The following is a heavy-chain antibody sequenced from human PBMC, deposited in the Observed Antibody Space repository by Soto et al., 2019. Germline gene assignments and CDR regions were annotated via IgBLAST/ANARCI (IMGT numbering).Heavy chain of an antibody. CDR2: IDHSGHT. V-gene: IGHV4-34*01. CDR1: TESFSHYY. Sequence: QVQLQQWGAGLLKPSETLSLTCAVKTESFSHYYWIWIRQPPGKGLEWIGEIDHSGHTNYSPSLKRRVALSVDTSKNQFSLQLRSVTAAATAEYYCVGGRSRLVGFDSGGKGTQVTVSS. J-gene: IGHJ4*02. CDR3: VGGRSRLVGFDS. D-gene: IGHD2-15*01.